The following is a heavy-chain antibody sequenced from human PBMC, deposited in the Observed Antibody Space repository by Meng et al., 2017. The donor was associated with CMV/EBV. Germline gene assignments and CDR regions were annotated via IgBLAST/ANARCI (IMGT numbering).Heavy chain of an antibody. J-gene: IGHJ5*02. D-gene: IGHD2-2*02. CDR2: ISSSGSTI. CDR1: GFTFSSYE. CDR3: ARGRKTVVVPAAIPAWFDP. V-gene: IGHV3-48*03. Sequence: GESLKISCAASGFTFSSYEMNWVRQAPGKGLEWVSYISSSGSTIYYADSVKGRFTISRDNAKNSLYLQMNSLRAEDTAVYYCARGRKTVVVPAAIPAWFDPWGQGTLVTVS.